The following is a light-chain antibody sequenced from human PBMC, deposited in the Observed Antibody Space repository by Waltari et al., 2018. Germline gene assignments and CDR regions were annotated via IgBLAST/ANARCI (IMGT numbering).Light chain of an antibody. CDR1: SSDVGGFNF. CDR3: SSYTASPPHVV. Sequence: QSALTQPASVSGSPGPSISISCTGISSDVGGFNFVSCYQQHPGKAPKLMIYDFFNRPSGVSTRFSGSKSDNAASLAISGLQAEDEAVYYCSSYTASPPHVVFGGGTKVTVL. V-gene: IGLV2-14*03. J-gene: IGLJ2*01. CDR2: DFF.